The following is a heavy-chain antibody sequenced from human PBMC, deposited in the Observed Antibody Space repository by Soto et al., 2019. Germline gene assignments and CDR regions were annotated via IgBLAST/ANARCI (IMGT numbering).Heavy chain of an antibody. CDR3: ARLYYDSSGYYSGGSIDY. D-gene: IGHD3-22*01. Sequence: PSETLSLTCTVSGGSITSSSYYWGWIRQPPGKGLEWIGNIYYSGSTYYNPSLKSRVTISVDTSKNQFSLKLSSVTAADTAVYYCARLYYDSSGYYSGGSIDYWGQGTLVTVSS. V-gene: IGHV4-39*07. CDR1: GGSITSSSYY. CDR2: IYYSGST. J-gene: IGHJ4*02.